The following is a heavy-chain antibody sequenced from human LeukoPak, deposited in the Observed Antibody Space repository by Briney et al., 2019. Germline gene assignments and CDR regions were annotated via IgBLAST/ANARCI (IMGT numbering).Heavy chain of an antibody. J-gene: IGHJ4*02. D-gene: IGHD3-10*01. CDR1: GYTFTSYG. Sequence: ASVKVSCKASGYTFTSYGINWVRQAPGQGLEWMGRISAYNGNTNYAQELQGRVTMTTDTSTTTAYMELSRLRSDDTAVYFCARVIGFGELSLGHWGQGTLVTVSS. CDR2: ISAYNGNT. CDR3: ARVIGFGELSLGH. V-gene: IGHV1-18*01.